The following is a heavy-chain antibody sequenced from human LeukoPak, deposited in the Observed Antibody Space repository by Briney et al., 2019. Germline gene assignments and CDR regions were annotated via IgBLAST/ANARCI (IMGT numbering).Heavy chain of an antibody. Sequence: ASVKVSCKASGYTFTSYGISWVRQAPGQGLEWMGWISAYNGNTNYAQKLQGRVTMTTDTSTSTAYMELRSLRSDDTAVYYCARGQGYCSSTSCYRRGNRYYYYGMDVWGQGTTVTVSS. CDR1: GYTFTSYG. J-gene: IGHJ6*02. CDR2: ISAYNGNT. V-gene: IGHV1-18*01. CDR3: ARGQGYCSSTSCYRRGNRYYYYGMDV. D-gene: IGHD2-2*02.